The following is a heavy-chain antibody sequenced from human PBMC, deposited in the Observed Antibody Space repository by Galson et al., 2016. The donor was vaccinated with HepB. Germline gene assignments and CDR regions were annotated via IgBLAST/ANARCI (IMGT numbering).Heavy chain of an antibody. D-gene: IGHD2-21*01. V-gene: IGHV4-30-2*01. Sequence: TLSLTCAVSGDSINSAYHAWTWIRRPPGKDLEWIGHMYYGWRAYSSPSLRSLVTMSMDTSRNQFSLHLNSVIAADTAVYFCARGPRLLRAFGDVVSYFDHWGQGILVAVSS. CDR2: MYYGWRA. J-gene: IGHJ4*02. CDR3: ARGPRLLRAFGDVVSYFDH. CDR1: GDSINSAYHA.